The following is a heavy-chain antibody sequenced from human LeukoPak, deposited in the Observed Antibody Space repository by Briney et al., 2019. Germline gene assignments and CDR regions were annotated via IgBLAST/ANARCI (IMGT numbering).Heavy chain of an antibody. CDR2: ISSGSTII. CDR3: AKVPRQHDNWFDP. V-gene: IGHV3-48*01. Sequence: PGGSLRLSCVASGFTFSSHSMNWVRQAPGKGLEWVSYISSGSTIIHYADSVKGRFTISRDDAKNSLYLQMNSLRAEDTAVYYCAKVPRQHDNWFDPWGQGTLVTVSS. CDR1: GFTFSSHS. J-gene: IGHJ5*02. D-gene: IGHD6-13*01.